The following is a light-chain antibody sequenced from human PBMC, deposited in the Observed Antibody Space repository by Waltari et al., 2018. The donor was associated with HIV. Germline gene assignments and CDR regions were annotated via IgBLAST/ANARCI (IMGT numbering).Light chain of an antibody. J-gene: IGLJ3*02. CDR2: DVN. Sequence: SALTQPRSVSGSPGQSVTTACPGTSRNVGVCNYVYWYQHHPGKAPKFMIYDVNKRPSGIPERFSGSNSGNTATLTISRVEAGDEADYYCQVWHISTDHWVFGAGTKLTVV. V-gene: IGLV2-11*01. CDR1: SRNVGVCNY. CDR3: QVWHISTDHWV.